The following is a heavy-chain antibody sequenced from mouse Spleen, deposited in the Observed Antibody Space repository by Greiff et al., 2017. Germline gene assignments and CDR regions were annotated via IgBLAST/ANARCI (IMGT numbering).Heavy chain of an antibody. D-gene: IGHD4-1*02. J-gene: IGHJ2*01. CDR2: INYDGSST. CDR3: ARDWATGFDY. CDR1: GFTFSDYY. Sequence: EVKLVESEGGLVQPGSSMKLSCTASGFTFSDYYMAWVRQVPEKGLEWVANINYDGSSTYYLDSLKSRFIISRDNAKNILYLQMSSLKSEDTATYYCARDWATGFDYWGQGTTLTVSS. V-gene: IGHV5-16*01.